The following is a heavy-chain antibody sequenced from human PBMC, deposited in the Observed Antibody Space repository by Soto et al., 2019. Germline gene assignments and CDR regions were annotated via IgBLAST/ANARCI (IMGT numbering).Heavy chain of an antibody. CDR1: GGSFSGYY. J-gene: IGHJ5*01. D-gene: IGHD4-17*01. Sequence: SENLSLTCAVYGGSFSGYYWSWIRQPPGKGLEWIGEINHSGSTNYNPSLKSRVTISVDTSKNQFSLKLSSVTAADTAVYYCARGVPDDYGDGIWIVSRGQGTLISVS. CDR3: ARGVPDDYGDGIWIVS. CDR2: INHSGST. V-gene: IGHV4-34*01.